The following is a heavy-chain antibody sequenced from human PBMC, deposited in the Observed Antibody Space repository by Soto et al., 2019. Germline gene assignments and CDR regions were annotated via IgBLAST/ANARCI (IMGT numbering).Heavy chain of an antibody. V-gene: IGHV3-23*01. CDR2: ISSSGGTT. CDR3: ANPPLGGYYYIDV. Sequence: GGSLRLSCAVSGFTFSNAAMNWVRQAPGKGLEWVSVISSSGGTTDYAASVKGRFTISRDNSKNTLYLQMISLRVEDTAVYYCANPPLGGYYYIDVWGKGTTVTVSS. CDR1: GFTFSNAA. J-gene: IGHJ6*03.